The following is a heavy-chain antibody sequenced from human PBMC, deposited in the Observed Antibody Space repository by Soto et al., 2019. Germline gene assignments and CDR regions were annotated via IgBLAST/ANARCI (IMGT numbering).Heavy chain of an antibody. CDR1: GGSISSGGYY. CDR3: ARDRATVTTGYYFDY. J-gene: IGHJ4*02. CDR2: IYYSGST. Sequence: QVQLQESGPGLVKPSQTLSLTCTVSGGSISSGGYYWSWIRQHPGKVLEWIGYIYYSGSTYYNPSLKSRVTISVDTSKNQFSLKLSSVTAADTAVYYCARDRATVTTGYYFDYWGQGTLVTVSS. V-gene: IGHV4-31*03. D-gene: IGHD4-17*01.